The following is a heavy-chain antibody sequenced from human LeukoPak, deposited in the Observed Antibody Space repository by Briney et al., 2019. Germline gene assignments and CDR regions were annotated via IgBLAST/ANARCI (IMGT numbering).Heavy chain of an antibody. V-gene: IGHV3-43*02. CDR3: ARDTIYLSFDY. Sequence: GGSLRLSCAASGFTFDDYAMHWVRQAPGKGLEWVSLISGDGGSTYYADSVKGRFTISRDNAKNSLYLQMNSLRAEDTAVYYCARDTIYLSFDYWGQGILVTVSS. D-gene: IGHD2/OR15-2a*01. CDR1: GFTFDDYA. CDR2: ISGDGGST. J-gene: IGHJ4*02.